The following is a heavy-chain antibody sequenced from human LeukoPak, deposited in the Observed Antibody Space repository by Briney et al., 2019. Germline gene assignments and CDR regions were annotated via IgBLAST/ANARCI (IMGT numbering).Heavy chain of an antibody. CDR1: GYTFTNYF. V-gene: IGHV1-46*01. CDR2: INPSGDIT. J-gene: IGHJ4*02. D-gene: IGHD5-24*01. CDR3: ARAVEMANILDY. Sequence: ASVKVSFKASGYTFTNYFMHWVRQAPGQGHEWMGLINPSGDITSYAQQVRGRVTMTRDTSTSTLYMELSSLRSEDTAIYYCARAVEMANILDYWGQGTLVTVSS.